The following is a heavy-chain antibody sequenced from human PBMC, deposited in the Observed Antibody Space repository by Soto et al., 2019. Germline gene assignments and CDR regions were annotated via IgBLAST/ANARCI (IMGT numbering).Heavy chain of an antibody. CDR3: ARAVLDFWSAYYGAFDI. V-gene: IGHV4-31*03. Sequence: QVQLQESGPGLVKPSQTLSLTCTVSGGSISSGGYYGSWIRQSPGKGLEWIGYISYNGSTYYNPSLKSRLTISGDTSKNQFSLKLSSVTAAVTAVYYCARAVLDFWSAYYGAFDIWGQGTMVTVSS. CDR1: GGSISSGGYY. J-gene: IGHJ3*02. CDR2: ISYNGST. D-gene: IGHD3-3*01.